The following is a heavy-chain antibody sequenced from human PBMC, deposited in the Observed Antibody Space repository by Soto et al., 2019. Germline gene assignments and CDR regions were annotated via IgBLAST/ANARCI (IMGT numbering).Heavy chain of an antibody. CDR1: GGTFSTYI. J-gene: IGHJ3*02. Sequence: VASVKVSCKASGGTFSTYIISWVRQAPGQGLEWMGRIIPILGIANYAQNFQGRVTITADKSTSTVYMELSSLRSEDTAVYYCARVDYYGSGSYYNNDAFAIWGQGTMVTV. D-gene: IGHD3-10*01. CDR2: IIPILGIA. V-gene: IGHV1-69*02. CDR3: ARVDYYGSGSYYNNDAFAI.